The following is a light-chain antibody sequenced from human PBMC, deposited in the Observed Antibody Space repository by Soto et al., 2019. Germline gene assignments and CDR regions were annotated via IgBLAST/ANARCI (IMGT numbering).Light chain of an antibody. Sequence: DIQMTQSPSTLSASVRDRVTIACRASQSISNWLAWYQQKPGKAPKLLIYDASTLESGVPSRFSGSVSGTEFTLTISSLQPDDFATYYCQQYNSYSPWTFGQGTKVEIK. J-gene: IGKJ1*01. V-gene: IGKV1-5*01. CDR3: QQYNSYSPWT. CDR2: DAS. CDR1: QSISNW.